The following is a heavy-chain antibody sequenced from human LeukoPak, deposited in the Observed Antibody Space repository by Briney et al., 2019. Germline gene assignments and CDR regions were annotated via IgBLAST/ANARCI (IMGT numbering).Heavy chain of an antibody. D-gene: IGHD2-2*01. J-gene: IGHJ4*02. CDR1: GXTFSDYA. Sequence: GGSXXLSXAASGXTFSDYAMSWGRQAPGKGXEXXSAISGSGGSTYYADSVKGRFTISRDNSKNTLYVQMNSLKVEDTAIYYCAKRGESCSSTSCLDYWGQGALVTVSS. CDR3: AKRGESCSSTSCLDY. CDR2: ISGSGGST. V-gene: IGHV3-23*01.